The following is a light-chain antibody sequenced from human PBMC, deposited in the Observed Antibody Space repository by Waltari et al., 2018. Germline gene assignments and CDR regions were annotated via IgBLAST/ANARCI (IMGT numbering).Light chain of an antibody. V-gene: IGLV2-14*01. CDR2: EVR. Sequence: QSALTQPASVSGSPGQSITISCTGTSSDIGGYNYVSWYQQHPGKAPKLMIYEVRNRPSGFSNRFSGSKFGNTASLTISGLQAEDEADYYCTSYTYTSGSSTLVVFGGGTKLTVL. CDR1: SSDIGGYNY. J-gene: IGLJ2*01. CDR3: TSYTYTSGSSTLVV.